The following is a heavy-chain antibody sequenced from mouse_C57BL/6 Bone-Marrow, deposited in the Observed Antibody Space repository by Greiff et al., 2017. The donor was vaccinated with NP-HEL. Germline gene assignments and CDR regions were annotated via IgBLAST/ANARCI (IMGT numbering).Heavy chain of an antibody. D-gene: IGHD1-1*01. Sequence: EVQRVESGGGLVKPGGSLKLSCAASGFTFSDYGMHWVRQAPEKGLEWVAYISSGSSTIYYADTVKGRFTISRDKAKNTRFVQRTSLRSEDTAMYDWAREYYGSSAWFADWGQGTLVTVAA. V-gene: IGHV5-17*01. CDR3: AREYYGSSAWFAD. J-gene: IGHJ3*01. CDR2: ISSGSSTI. CDR1: GFTFSDYG.